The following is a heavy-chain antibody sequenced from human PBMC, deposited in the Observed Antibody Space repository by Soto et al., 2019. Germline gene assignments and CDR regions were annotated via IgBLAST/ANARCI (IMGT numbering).Heavy chain of an antibody. V-gene: IGHV4-4*02. Sequence: SETLSLTCAVSGGSISSSNWWSWVRQPPGKGLEWIGEIYHSGSTNYNPSLKSRVTISVDKSKNQFSLKLSSVTAADTAVYYCVRVGEDSSGCDWFDPWGQGTLVTVSS. CDR1: GGSISSSNW. D-gene: IGHD6-19*01. J-gene: IGHJ5*02. CDR3: VRVGEDSSGCDWFDP. CDR2: IYHSGST.